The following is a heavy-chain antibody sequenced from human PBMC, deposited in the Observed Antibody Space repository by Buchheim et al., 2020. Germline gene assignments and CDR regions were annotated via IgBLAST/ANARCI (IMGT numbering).Heavy chain of an antibody. CDR3: VRLGYSSSSRYYYYGMDV. D-gene: IGHD6-6*01. V-gene: IGHV4-34*01. CDR1: GGSFSGYF. CDR2: INHSGST. Sequence: QVQLQQWGAGLLKPSETLSLTCAVYGGSFSGYFWTWIRQPPGKGLEWIGEINHSGSTNYNPSLKSRVTISVDTSKNQFSLKLSSVTAADTAVYYCVRLGYSSSSRYYYYGMDVWGQGTT. J-gene: IGHJ6*02.